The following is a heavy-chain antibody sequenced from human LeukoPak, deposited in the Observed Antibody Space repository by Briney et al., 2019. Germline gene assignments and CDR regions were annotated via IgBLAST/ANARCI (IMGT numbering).Heavy chain of an antibody. CDR1: GGSISTLTYY. V-gene: IGHV4-39*01. D-gene: IGHD6-6*01. CDR3: ARTYFSSSSMRDAFNI. CDR2: SYYSGTT. Sequence: KPSETLSLTCTVSGGSISTLTYYWAWFRQPPGKGLEWIGSSYYSGTTYYNPSLKSRVTISVDTSKNQFSLKLSSVTAADTAVYYCARTYFSSSSMRDAFNIWGQGTLVTVSS. J-gene: IGHJ3*02.